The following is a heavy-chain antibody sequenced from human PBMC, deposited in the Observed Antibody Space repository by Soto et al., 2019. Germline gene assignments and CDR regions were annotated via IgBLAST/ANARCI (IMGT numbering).Heavy chain of an antibody. Sequence: QVQLVQSGAEVKKPGASVKVSCKASGYTFISYSMHWVRQAPGQRLEWMGTLNPSGGSTKYSPKFQGRVTMTRDTSTRTVYMEVTSLTSEDTAVYFCARSSTRTKTFDYWGQGTLVTVSS. D-gene: IGHD2-2*01. CDR3: ARSSTRTKTFDY. CDR1: GYTFISYS. CDR2: LNPSGGST. J-gene: IGHJ4*02. V-gene: IGHV1-46*01.